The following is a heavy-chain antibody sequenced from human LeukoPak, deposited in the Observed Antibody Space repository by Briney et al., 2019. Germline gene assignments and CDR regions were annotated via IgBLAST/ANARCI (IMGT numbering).Heavy chain of an antibody. Sequence: PSETLSLTCTVSGYSISSGYYWGWIRQPPGKGLEWIGSIYHSGSTYYNPSLKRRVTISVDTSKNQFSLKLSSVTAADTAVYYCARVSNGAFDIWGQGTMVTVSS. CDR2: IYHSGST. V-gene: IGHV4-38-2*02. CDR3: ARVSNGAFDI. D-gene: IGHD2-8*01. CDR1: GYSISSGYY. J-gene: IGHJ3*02.